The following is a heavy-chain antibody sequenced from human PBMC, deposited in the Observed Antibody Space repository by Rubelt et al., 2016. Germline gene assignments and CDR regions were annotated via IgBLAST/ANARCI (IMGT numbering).Heavy chain of an antibody. CDR2: INHSGST. D-gene: IGHD1-26*01. J-gene: IGHJ5*02. CDR3: AIQVGWFDP. Sequence: QLQLQESGPGLVKPSETLSLTCTVSGGSISSSSYYWGWIRQPPGKGLEWIGEINHSGSTNYNPSLKSRVSISVDTSKNQFSLKLSSVTAADTAVYYCAIQVGWFDPWGQGTLVTVSS. CDR1: GGSISSSSYY. V-gene: IGHV4-39*01.